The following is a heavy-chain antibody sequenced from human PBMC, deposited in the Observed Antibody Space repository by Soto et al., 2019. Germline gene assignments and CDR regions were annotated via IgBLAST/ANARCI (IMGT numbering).Heavy chain of an antibody. CDR3: ARQFGPDILTGYHYYFDY. CDR2: IYYSGST. J-gene: IGHJ4*02. Sequence: SETLSLTCTVSGGSISSYYWSWIRQPPGKGLEWIGYIYYSGSTNYNPSLKSRVTISVDTSKNQFSLKLSSVTAADTAVYYCARQFGPDILTGYHYYFDYWGQGTLVTVSS. V-gene: IGHV4-59*08. D-gene: IGHD3-9*01. CDR1: GGSISSYY.